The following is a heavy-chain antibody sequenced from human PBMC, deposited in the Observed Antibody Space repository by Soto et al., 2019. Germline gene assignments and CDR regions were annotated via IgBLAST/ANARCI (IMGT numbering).Heavy chain of an antibody. CDR1: GYTFTSYD. CDR3: ARDPLWFGESLGYYYGMDV. J-gene: IGHJ6*02. Sequence: QVQLVQSGAEVKKPGASVKVSCKASGYTFTSYDINWVRQATGQGLEWMGWMNPNSGNTGYAQKFQGRVTMTRNTSISTAYMELSSLRSEDTAVYYCARDPLWFGESLGYYYGMDVWGQGTTVTVSS. V-gene: IGHV1-8*01. CDR2: MNPNSGNT. D-gene: IGHD3-10*01.